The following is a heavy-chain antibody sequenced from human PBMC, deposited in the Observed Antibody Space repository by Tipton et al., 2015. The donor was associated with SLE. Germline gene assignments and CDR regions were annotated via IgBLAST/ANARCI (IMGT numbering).Heavy chain of an antibody. D-gene: IGHD5-18*01. CDR1: GGSISSGSYY. J-gene: IGHJ3*02. Sequence: LRLSCTVSGGSISSGSYYWSWIRQPPGKGLEWIGEINHSGSTNYNPSLKSRVTISVDTSKNQFSLKLSSVTAADTAVYYCARGGYSYGPRGPFDIWGQGTMVTVSS. CDR2: INHSGST. CDR3: ARGGYSYGPRGPFDI. V-gene: IGHV4-61*01.